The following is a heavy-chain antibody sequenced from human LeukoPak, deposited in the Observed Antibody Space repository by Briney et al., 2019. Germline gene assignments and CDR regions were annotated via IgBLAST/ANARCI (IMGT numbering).Heavy chain of an antibody. CDR2: IYYSGST. Sequence: SETLSLTCTVFGGSISSSSYYWGWIRQPPGKGLEWIGSIYYSGSTYYNPSLKSRVTISVDTSKNQFSLKLSSVTAADTAVYCCAREGYDLVDYWGQGTLVTVSS. V-gene: IGHV4-39*07. CDR3: AREGYDLVDY. D-gene: IGHD1-14*01. J-gene: IGHJ4*02. CDR1: GGSISSSSYY.